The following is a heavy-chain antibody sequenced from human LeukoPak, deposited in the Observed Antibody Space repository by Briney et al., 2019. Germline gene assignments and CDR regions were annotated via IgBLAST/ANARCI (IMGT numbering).Heavy chain of an antibody. CDR1: GYTFTSYG. CDR3: ARDPYYYDSSGYYD. Sequence: ASVKVSCKASGYTFTSYGISWVRQAPGQGLEGMGWISAYNGNTNYAQKLQGRVTMTTDTSTSTAYMELRSLRSDDTAVYYCARDPYYYDSSGYYDWGQGTLVTVSS. D-gene: IGHD3-22*01. CDR2: ISAYNGNT. J-gene: IGHJ4*02. V-gene: IGHV1-18*01.